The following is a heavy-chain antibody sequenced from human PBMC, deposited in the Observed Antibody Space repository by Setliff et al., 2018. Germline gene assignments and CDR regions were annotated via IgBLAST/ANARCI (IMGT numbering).Heavy chain of an antibody. Sequence: KAGGSLRLSCRGSGFTFGDYAMSWLRQAPGKGLEWVAFIRSKAYGGTTEFAASVQGRFTISRDDSKRIAYLQMNSLKTEDTAVYFCTRGRGDTAMVDGWHYDYYYMDVWGTGTTVTVSS. D-gene: IGHD5-18*01. CDR1: GFTFGDYA. CDR2: IRSKAYGGTT. V-gene: IGHV3-49*05. CDR3: TRGRGDTAMVDGWHYDYYYMDV. J-gene: IGHJ6*03.